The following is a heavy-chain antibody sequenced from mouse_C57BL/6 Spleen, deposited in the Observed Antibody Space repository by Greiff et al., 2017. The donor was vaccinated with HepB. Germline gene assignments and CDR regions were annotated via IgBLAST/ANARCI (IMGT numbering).Heavy chain of an antibody. D-gene: IGHD1-1*02. Sequence: VQLQQSGPELVKPGASVKMSCKASGYTFTDYNMHWVKQSHGKSLEWIGYINPNNGGTSYNQKFKGKATLTVNKSSSTAYMELRSLTSEDSAVYYCAREGKLSLENFDVWGTGTTVTVSS. CDR2: INPNNGGT. CDR3: AREGKLSLENFDV. V-gene: IGHV1-22*01. J-gene: IGHJ1*03. CDR1: GYTFTDYN.